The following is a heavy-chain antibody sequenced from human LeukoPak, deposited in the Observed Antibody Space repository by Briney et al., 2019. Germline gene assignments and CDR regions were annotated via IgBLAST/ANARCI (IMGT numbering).Heavy chain of an antibody. CDR3: ARAYSPPWITASYAFDT. CDR2: IRNDGTIK. J-gene: IGHJ3*02. V-gene: IGHV3-30*02. Sequence: GGSLRLSCAASGFTFSTYGMHWVRQAPGKGLEWVAFIRNDGTIKYYADSVKGRFTISRDNSKNTMFLQMNSLRAEDTAVYYCARAYSPPWITASYAFDTWGQGTMVTVSS. D-gene: IGHD5-12*01. CDR1: GFTFSTYG.